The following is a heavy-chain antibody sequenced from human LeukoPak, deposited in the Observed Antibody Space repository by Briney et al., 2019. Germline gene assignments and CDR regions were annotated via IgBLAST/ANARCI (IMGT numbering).Heavy chain of an antibody. D-gene: IGHD3-9*01. Sequence: TSETLSLTCAVYGGSFSGYYWSWIRHPPWKGLECIGEINHSGSTNYNPSLKSRVTISVDTSENQFSLKLSSVTAADTAVYYCAREIRYFDWLFQRHDAFDIWGQGTMVTVSS. J-gene: IGHJ3*02. CDR1: GGSFSGYY. CDR2: INHSGST. V-gene: IGHV4-34*01. CDR3: AREIRYFDWLFQRHDAFDI.